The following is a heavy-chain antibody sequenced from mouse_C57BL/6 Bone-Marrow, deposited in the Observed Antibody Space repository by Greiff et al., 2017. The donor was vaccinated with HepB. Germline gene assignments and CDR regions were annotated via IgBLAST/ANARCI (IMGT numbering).Heavy chain of an antibody. V-gene: IGHV1-64*01. J-gene: IGHJ4*01. CDR2: IHPNSGST. D-gene: IGHD1-2*01. Sequence: QVQLQQPGAELVKPGASVKLSCKASGYTFTSYWMHWVKQRPGQGLEWIGMIHPNSGSTNYNEKFKSKATLTVDKSSSTAYMQLSSLTSEDSAVYYCAGPLEVYYAMDYWGQGTSATVSS. CDR3: AGPLEVYYAMDY. CDR1: GYTFTSYW.